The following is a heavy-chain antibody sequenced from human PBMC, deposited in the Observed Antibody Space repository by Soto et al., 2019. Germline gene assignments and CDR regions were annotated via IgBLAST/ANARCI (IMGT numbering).Heavy chain of an antibody. Sequence: ASVKVSCKASGGTFSSYAISWARQAPGQGLEWMGGIIPIFGTANYAQKFQGRVTITADESTSTAYMELSSLRSEDTAVYYCARGGGITMIVVVPKGGAFDIWGQGTMVTVSS. V-gene: IGHV1-69*13. D-gene: IGHD3-22*01. J-gene: IGHJ3*02. CDR2: IIPIFGTA. CDR3: ARGGGITMIVVVPKGGAFDI. CDR1: GGTFSSYA.